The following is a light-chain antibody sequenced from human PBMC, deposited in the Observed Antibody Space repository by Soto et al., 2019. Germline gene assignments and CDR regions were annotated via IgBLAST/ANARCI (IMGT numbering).Light chain of an antibody. V-gene: IGKV1-39*01. CDR1: QSISSY. CDR2: GVS. CDR3: QQSYSTVYT. Sequence: DIQMTQSPSSLSASVGDRVTITCRASQSISSYLNWYQQKPGKAPKLLIYGVSILQSGVPSRFSGSGSGTDFTLTISSLQPEDFATYYCQQSYSTVYTFGQGTKLEIK. J-gene: IGKJ2*01.